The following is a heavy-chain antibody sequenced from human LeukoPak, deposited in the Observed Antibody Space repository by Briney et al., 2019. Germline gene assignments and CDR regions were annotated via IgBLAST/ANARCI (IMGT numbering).Heavy chain of an antibody. CDR3: ARGGYHGADLDY. CDR1: GGSFSGYY. V-gene: IGHV4-59*01. Sequence: SSETLSLTCAVYGGSFSGYYWSWIRQPPGKGLEWIGYIYYSGSTNYNPSLKSRVTISVDTSKNQFSLKLSSVTAADTAVYYCARGGYHGADLDYWGRGTLVTVSS. CDR2: IYYSGST. D-gene: IGHD4-17*01. J-gene: IGHJ4*02.